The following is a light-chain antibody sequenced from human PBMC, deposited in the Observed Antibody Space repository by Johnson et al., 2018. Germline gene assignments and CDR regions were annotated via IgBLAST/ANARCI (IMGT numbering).Light chain of an antibody. CDR2: EHN. J-gene: IGLJ1*01. CDR3: GTWVSCLSAGNV. V-gene: IGLV1-51*02. Sequence: QSVLTQPPSVSAAPGQKVTISCSGSSSNIGNNYVSWYQQLPGTAPKLLIYEHNKRPSGIPDRFSGSKSGTSATLGNTGLQTGDEADYYCGTWVSCLSAGNVFGTGTKVTVL. CDR1: SSNIGNNY.